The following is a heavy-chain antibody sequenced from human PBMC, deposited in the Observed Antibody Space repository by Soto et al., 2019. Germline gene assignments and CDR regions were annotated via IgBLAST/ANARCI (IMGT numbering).Heavy chain of an antibody. CDR2: IYYSGST. J-gene: IGHJ4*02. CDR1: GGSISSGGYY. CDR3: ARGALDDFWSGYSPVDY. V-gene: IGHV4-31*03. D-gene: IGHD3-3*01. Sequence: VQLQESGPGLVKHSQTLSLTCTVSGGSISSGGYYWSWIRQHPGKGLEWIGYIYYSGSTYYNPSLKSRVTMSVDTSKNQLSLKLSSVTAADTAVYYCARGALDDFWSGYSPVDYWGQGTLVTVSS.